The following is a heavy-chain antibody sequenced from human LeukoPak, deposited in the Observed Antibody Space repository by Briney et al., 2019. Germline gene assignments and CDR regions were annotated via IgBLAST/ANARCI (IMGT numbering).Heavy chain of an antibody. D-gene: IGHD5-24*01. CDR3: ARRSPHGYNYFHFDY. V-gene: IGHV4-59*01. CDR2: IYYSGST. Sequence: SGTLSLTCTVSGGSISSYYWSWIRQPPGKGLEWIGYIYYSGSTNYNPSLKSRVTISVDTSKNQFSLKLSSVTAADTAVYYCARRSPHGYNYFHFDYWAQGILVTVSS. CDR1: GGSISSYY. J-gene: IGHJ4*02.